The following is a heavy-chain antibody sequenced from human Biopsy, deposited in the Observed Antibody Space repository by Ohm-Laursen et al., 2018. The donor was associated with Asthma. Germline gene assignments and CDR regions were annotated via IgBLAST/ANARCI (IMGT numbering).Heavy chain of an antibody. CDR2: LIPVLGTP. D-gene: IGHD5-12*01. CDR3: ARGYSGSDRIVYSYSGLEV. V-gene: IGHV1-69*01. J-gene: IGHJ6*02. CDR1: GDSFSNYA. Sequence: GSSVKVSCKASGDSFSNYAISWVRQAPGQGLEWMGGLIPVLGTPDHAQMFEGRVTITADESTSTAYMELSSLSSEDTAVYFCARGYSGSDRIVYSYSGLEVWGQGTTVTVSS.